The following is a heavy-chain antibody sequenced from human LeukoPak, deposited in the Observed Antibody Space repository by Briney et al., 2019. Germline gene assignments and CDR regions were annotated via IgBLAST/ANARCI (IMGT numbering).Heavy chain of an antibody. D-gene: IGHD5-18*01. J-gene: IGHJ3*02. CDR3: ARVNTAMVTRAAFDI. Sequence: PGGSLRLSCAASGFTFSDYYMSWIRQAPGKGLEWVSYISSSSSYTNYADSVKGRFTISRVNAKNSLYLQMNSLRAEDTAVHYCARVNTAMVTRAAFDIWGQGTMVTVSS. V-gene: IGHV3-11*06. CDR1: GFTFSDYY. CDR2: ISSSSSYT.